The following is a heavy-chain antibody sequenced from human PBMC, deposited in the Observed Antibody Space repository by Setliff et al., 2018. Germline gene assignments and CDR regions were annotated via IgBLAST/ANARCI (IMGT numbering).Heavy chain of an antibody. CDR3: AYDSSGYYPGY. V-gene: IGHV1-18*01. J-gene: IGHJ4*02. Sequence: VKVSCKASGHTFITFGISWVRQAPGQGLEWMGWISAYSDDTKYAEKFQGRVTMTMDTSTGTAYMELRSLRSDDTAVYICAYDSSGYYPGYWGQGTLVTVSS. CDR2: ISAYSDDT. D-gene: IGHD3-22*01. CDR1: GHTFITFG.